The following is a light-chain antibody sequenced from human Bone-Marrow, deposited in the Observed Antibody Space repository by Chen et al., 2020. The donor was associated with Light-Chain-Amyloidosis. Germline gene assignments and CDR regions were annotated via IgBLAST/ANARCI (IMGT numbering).Light chain of an antibody. CDR3: QVWDRSSDRPV. V-gene: IGLV3-21*02. CDR2: DDS. J-gene: IGLJ3*02. CDR1: NIGSTR. Sequence: SYVLNQPSSVSVAPGQTATIACGGNNIGSTRVHWYQQTPGQAPLRVVYDDSDRTSGIPERLSGANSGNTATLSISRVEAGDEADYYCQVWDRSSDRPVFGGGTKLTVL.